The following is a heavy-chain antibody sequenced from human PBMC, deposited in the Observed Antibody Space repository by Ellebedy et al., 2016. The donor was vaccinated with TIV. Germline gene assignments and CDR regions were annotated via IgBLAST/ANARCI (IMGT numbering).Heavy chain of an antibody. CDR3: ARGGANFDY. CDR2: IEEDGSGE. Sequence: PGGSLRLSCAASGFSFRSYWMSWVRQAPGKGLEWVSNIEEDGSGEYYVDSVKGRFTISRDNAKNSLYLQLNSLRAEDTAVYFCARGGANFDYWGQGALVTVSS. D-gene: IGHD4/OR15-4a*01. J-gene: IGHJ4*02. V-gene: IGHV3-7*01. CDR1: GFSFRSYW.